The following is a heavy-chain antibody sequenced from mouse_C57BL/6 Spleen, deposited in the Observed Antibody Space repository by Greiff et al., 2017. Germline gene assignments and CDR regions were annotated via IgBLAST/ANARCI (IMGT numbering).Heavy chain of an antibody. D-gene: IGHD1-1*01. J-gene: IGHJ1*03. Sequence: VQLQQSGAELVKPGASVKISCKASGYAFSSYWLNWVKQRPGKGLEWIGQIYPGDGDTNYNGKFKGKATLTADTSSSTADMQLSSLTSEDSAVYVCARPSTVGGRGYFEGWGTGTTVTVAS. CDR3: ARPSTVGGRGYFEG. CDR1: GYAFSSYW. V-gene: IGHV1-80*01. CDR2: IYPGDGDT.